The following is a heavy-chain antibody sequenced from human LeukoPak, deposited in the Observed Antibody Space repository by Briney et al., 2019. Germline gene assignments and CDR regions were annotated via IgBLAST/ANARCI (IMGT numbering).Heavy chain of an antibody. D-gene: IGHD6-13*01. CDR1: GNTFTSYA. CDR3: ARSLAAENGGNY. Sequence: ASVKVSCKASGNTFTSYAMNWVRQAPGQGLEWMGWISAYNGNTNYAQKLQGRVTMTTDTSTSTAYMELRSLRSDDTAVYYCARSLAAENGGNYWGQGTLVTVSS. V-gene: IGHV1-18*01. CDR2: ISAYNGNT. J-gene: IGHJ4*02.